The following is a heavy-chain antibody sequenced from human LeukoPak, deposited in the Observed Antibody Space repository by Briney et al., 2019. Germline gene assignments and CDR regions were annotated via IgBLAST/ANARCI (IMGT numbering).Heavy chain of an antibody. Sequence: SQTLSLTCTVSGGSISSYYWSWIRQPAGKGLEWIGRIYTSGSTNYNPSLKSRVTMSVDTSKHQFSLKLSSVTAADTAVYYCARDGTVTMVRGVIGAFDIWGQGTMVTVSS. J-gene: IGHJ3*02. CDR2: IYTSGST. D-gene: IGHD3-10*01. V-gene: IGHV4-4*07. CDR3: ARDGTVTMVRGVIGAFDI. CDR1: GGSISSYY.